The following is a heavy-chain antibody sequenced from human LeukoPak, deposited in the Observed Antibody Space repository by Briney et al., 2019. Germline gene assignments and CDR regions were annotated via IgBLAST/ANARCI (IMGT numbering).Heavy chain of an antibody. J-gene: IGHJ4*02. CDR2: IWYDGSNE. CDR1: GFTFSSYG. Sequence: PGRSLRLSCAASGFTFSSYGMHWGRQAPGRGLEWVAVIWYDGSNEYYADFVKGRFTISRDNSKNTLYLQMNSLRAEDTAVYYCARDRYSGVADYWGQGTLVTVSS. D-gene: IGHD1-26*01. CDR3: ARDRYSGVADY. V-gene: IGHV3-33*01.